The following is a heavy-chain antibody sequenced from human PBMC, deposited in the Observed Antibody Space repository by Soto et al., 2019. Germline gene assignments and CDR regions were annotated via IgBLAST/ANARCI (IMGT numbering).Heavy chain of an antibody. CDR3: ATWHEREHAYDV. CDR2: LYDVDGS. V-gene: IGHV3-53*01. D-gene: IGHD1-1*01. CDR1: GLTVSGKKY. J-gene: IGHJ3*01. Sequence: DVQLVGSGGGLMQPGESLRLSCAASGLTVSGKKYVAWVRLAPGKGLEWVSALYDVDGSFYADSVKGRFTTSSDSSKTTVYLQMNGLRPDDTAVYYCATWHEREHAYDVWGQGTTVTVSS.